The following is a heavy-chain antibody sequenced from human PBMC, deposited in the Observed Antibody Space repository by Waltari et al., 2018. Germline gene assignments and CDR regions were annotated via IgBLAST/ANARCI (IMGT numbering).Heavy chain of an antibody. CDR2: IYYSGST. CDR3: ARQVPNDAFDI. D-gene: IGHD2-2*01. CDR1: GGSLSSSSYY. J-gene: IGHJ3*02. V-gene: IGHV4-39*01. Sequence: QLQLQESGPGLVKPSETLSLTCTVSGGSLSSSSYYWGWIRQPPGKGLEWIGSIYYSGSTYYNPSLKSRVTISVDTSKNQFSLKLSSVTAADTAVYYCARQVPNDAFDIWGQGTMVTVSS.